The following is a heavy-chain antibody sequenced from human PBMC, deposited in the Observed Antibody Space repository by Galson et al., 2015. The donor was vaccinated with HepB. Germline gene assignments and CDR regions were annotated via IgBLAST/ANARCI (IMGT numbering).Heavy chain of an antibody. CDR2: ISYEGSNK. J-gene: IGHJ4*02. CDR1: GFTFSSYC. D-gene: IGHD6-19*01. Sequence: SLRLSCAASGFTFSSYCMHWVRQAPGKGLEWVAVISYEGSNKYYADSVKGRFTISRDNSKNTLYLQINSLRTEDTAVYYCARGAEQWLLRAINYWGQGTLVTVSS. CDR3: ARGAEQWLLRAINY. V-gene: IGHV3-30-3*01.